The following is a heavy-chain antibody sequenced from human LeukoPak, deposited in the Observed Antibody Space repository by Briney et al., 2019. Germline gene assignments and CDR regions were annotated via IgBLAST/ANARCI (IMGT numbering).Heavy chain of an antibody. CDR2: ISGSGGST. V-gene: IGHV3-23*01. CDR1: GYSISSGYY. D-gene: IGHD6-19*01. J-gene: IGHJ4*02. Sequence: ETLSLTCTVSGYSISSGYYWGWIRQPPGKGLEWVSAISGSGGSTYYADSVKGRFTISRDNSKNTLYLQMNSLRAEDTAVYYCAKRGLAVAGSHFDYWGQGTLVTVSS. CDR3: AKRGLAVAGSHFDY.